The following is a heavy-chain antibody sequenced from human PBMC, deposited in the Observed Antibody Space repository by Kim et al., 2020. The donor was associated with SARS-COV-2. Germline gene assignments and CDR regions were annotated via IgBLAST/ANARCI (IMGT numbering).Heavy chain of an antibody. CDR3: ARVYFGVYYYYYGMDV. CDR1: GYSISSGYY. J-gene: IGHJ6*02. D-gene: IGHD4-17*01. CDR2: IYHSGST. V-gene: IGHV4-38-2*02. Sequence: SETLSITCTVSGYSISSGYYWGWIRQPPGKGLEWIGSIYHSGSTYYNPSLKSRVTISVDTAKNQFSLKLSSVTAADTAVYYCARVYFGVYYYYYGMDVWGQGTTGTVSS.